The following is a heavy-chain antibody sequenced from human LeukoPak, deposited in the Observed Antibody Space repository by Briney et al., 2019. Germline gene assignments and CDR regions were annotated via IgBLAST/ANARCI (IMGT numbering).Heavy chain of an antibody. CDR2: ISGSGGST. D-gene: IGHD3-22*01. J-gene: IGHJ4*02. CDR1: GFTFSSYA. Sequence: GGSLRLSCAASGFTFSSYAMSWVRQAPGKGLEWVSAISGSGGSTYYADSVKGRFTISRDNSKNTLYLQMNSLRAEDTAVYYCAKGYYYDSSGYYYHGNFDYWGQGTLVTVSS. V-gene: IGHV3-23*01. CDR3: AKGYYYDSSGYYYHGNFDY.